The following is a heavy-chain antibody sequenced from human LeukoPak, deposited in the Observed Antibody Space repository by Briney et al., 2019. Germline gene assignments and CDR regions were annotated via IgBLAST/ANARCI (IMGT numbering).Heavy chain of an antibody. CDR2: INSDGRST. J-gene: IGHJ4*02. Sequence: GGSLRLSCAASGFTFSSYWMHWVRQAPGKGLVWVSRINSDGRSTSYADSVKGRFTISRDSSKNTLHLQMNSLRAEDTAVYYCARHSSGYYHYDYWGPGTPVTVDS. D-gene: IGHD3-22*01. CDR1: GFTFSSYW. V-gene: IGHV3-74*01. CDR3: ARHSSGYYHYDY.